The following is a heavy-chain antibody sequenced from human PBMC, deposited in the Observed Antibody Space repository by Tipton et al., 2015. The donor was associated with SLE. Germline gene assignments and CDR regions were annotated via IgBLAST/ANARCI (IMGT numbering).Heavy chain of an antibody. D-gene: IGHD6-13*01. V-gene: IGHV3-23*03. J-gene: IGHJ5*02. CDR1: GFTFSSYA. Sequence: SLRLSCAASGFTFSSYAMSWVRQAPGKGLEWVSVIYSGGSSTYYADSVKGRFTISRDNSKNTLYLQMNSLRAEDTAVYYCAKGASIAAAGGRFDPWGQGPRSPSPQ. CDR3: AKGASIAAAGGRFDP. CDR2: IYSGGSST.